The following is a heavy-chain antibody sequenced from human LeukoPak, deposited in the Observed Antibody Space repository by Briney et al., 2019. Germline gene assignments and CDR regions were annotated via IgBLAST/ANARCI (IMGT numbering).Heavy chain of an antibody. CDR2: INRSGST. V-gene: IGHV4-34*01. Sequence: PSETLSLTCAVYGGSFSGYYWSWIRQPPGKGLGWIGEINRSGSTNYNPSLKSRVTISVDTSKNQFSLKLSSVTAADTAVYYCARGLRYRKYQLLGPYYFDYWGQGTLVTVSS. J-gene: IGHJ4*02. CDR1: GGSFSGYY. CDR3: ARGLRYRKYQLLGPYYFDY. D-gene: IGHD2-2*01.